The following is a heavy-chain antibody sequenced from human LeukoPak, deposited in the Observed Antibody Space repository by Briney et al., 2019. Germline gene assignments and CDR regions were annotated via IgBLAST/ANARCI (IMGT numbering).Heavy chain of an antibody. CDR1: GYSFTSYW. D-gene: IGHD3-3*01. CDR2: IYPGDSDT. Sequence: GESLKISCKGSGYSFTSYWIGWVRQMPGKGQEWMGIIYPGDSDTRYSPSFQGQVTISADKSISTAYLQRSSLKASDTAMYYCARGTTIFPPTPYYYYMDVWGKGTTVTVSS. J-gene: IGHJ6*03. CDR3: ARGTTIFPPTPYYYYMDV. V-gene: IGHV5-51*01.